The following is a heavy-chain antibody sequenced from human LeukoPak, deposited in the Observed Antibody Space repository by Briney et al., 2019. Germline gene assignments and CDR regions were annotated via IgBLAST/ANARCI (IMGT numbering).Heavy chain of an antibody. CDR3: ARIESDYYDSSGYPDY. D-gene: IGHD3-22*01. V-gene: IGHV5-51*01. CDR1: GYSFTSYW. Sequence: GESLKISRKGSGYSFTSYWIGWVRQMPGKGLEWMGIIYPGDSDTRYSPSFQGQVTISADKSISTAYLQWSSLKASDTAMYYCARIESDYYDSSGYPDYWGQGTLVTVSS. CDR2: IYPGDSDT. J-gene: IGHJ4*02.